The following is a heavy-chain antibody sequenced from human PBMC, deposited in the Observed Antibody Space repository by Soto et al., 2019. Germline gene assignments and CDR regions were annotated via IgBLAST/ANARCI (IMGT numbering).Heavy chain of an antibody. D-gene: IGHD6-19*01. J-gene: IGHJ5*02. CDR2: FYSSGSI. V-gene: IGHV4-31*03. CDR3: ARMYSSGSGWFHP. Sequence: SETLSLTCFVSGYSITAGGYYWSWIRHHPGKGLEWIGSFYSSGSIIYNPSLRSRVSISGDTSSNQFSMSLTSVTAADTARYYCARMYSSGSGWFHPWGQGTLVTAPQ. CDR1: GYSITAGGYY.